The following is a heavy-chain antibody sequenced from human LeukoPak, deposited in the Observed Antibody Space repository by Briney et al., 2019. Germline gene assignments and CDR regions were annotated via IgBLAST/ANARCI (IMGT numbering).Heavy chain of an antibody. CDR3: ARLWIVATWFDA. D-gene: IGHD2-2*03. Sequence: SETLSLTCTVSNGSMTSDSYYWAWVRQPPGKGLEWIGTIFYSGKTYYSASLKSRVTVSLDTSKKNFSLRLSSVTAADTAVYYCARLWIVATWFDAWGQGALITVSS. V-gene: IGHV4-39*02. CDR2: IFYSGKT. J-gene: IGHJ5*02. CDR1: NGSMTSDSYY.